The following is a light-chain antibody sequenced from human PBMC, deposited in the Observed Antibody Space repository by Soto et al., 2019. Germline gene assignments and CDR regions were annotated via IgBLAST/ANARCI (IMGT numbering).Light chain of an antibody. V-gene: IGLV4-69*01. Sequence: QLVLTQSPSASASLGASVKLTCTLSNRHSSYAIACHQQQPEKGTRYLMKLNSDGSHTKGDGIPDRFSCSSSGAERYLTTGSLPAEEDADYYCQTWGNGFRVFGGGTKLTVL. CDR1: NRHSSYA. J-gene: IGLJ3*02. CDR2: LNSDGSH. CDR3: QTWGNGFRV.